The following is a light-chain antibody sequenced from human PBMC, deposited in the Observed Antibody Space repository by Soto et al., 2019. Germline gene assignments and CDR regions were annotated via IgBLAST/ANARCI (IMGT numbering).Light chain of an antibody. Sequence: IQMTQSPSSLSASVGDRVTITCRASQSINKYINWYQQKPGKAPKLLIYDGSTLQSGVPTRFSGSGSGTNFTLTISSLQPEDFATYYCQHFYDYPHSFGPGTKVDIK. CDR2: DGS. CDR1: QSINKY. CDR3: QHFYDYPHS. V-gene: IGKV1D-13*01. J-gene: IGKJ3*01.